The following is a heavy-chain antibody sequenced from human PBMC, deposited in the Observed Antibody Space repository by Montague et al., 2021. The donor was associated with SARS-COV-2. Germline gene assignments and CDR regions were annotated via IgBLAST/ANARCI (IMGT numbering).Heavy chain of an antibody. CDR3: ARGTTVSSSCYYTWWFDP. CDR1: GGSIRSGIYY. J-gene: IGHJ5*02. V-gene: IGHV4-61*02. CDR2: IYTSGST. Sequence: TLSLTCTVSGGSIRSGIYYWSWIRQPAGKGLEWIGRIYTSGSTNYNPSLNSRVTISVDTSKNQFSLKLSSVTAADTAGYYCARGTTVSSSCYYTWWFDPWGQGTLVTVSS. D-gene: IGHD3-3*01.